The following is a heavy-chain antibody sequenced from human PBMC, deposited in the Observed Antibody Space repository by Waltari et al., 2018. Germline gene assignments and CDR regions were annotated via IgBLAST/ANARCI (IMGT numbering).Heavy chain of an antibody. J-gene: IGHJ4*02. D-gene: IGHD6-19*01. CDR3: ARGLEQWLRGAGY. Sequence: GAGLLKPSETLSLTCAFYGGSFSGYYWSWIRQPPGKGLEWIGEINHSGSTNYNPSLKSRVTISVDTSKNQFSLKLSSVTAADTAVYYCARGLEQWLRGAGYWGQGTLVTVSS. CDR2: INHSGST. V-gene: IGHV4-34*01. CDR1: GGSFSGYY.